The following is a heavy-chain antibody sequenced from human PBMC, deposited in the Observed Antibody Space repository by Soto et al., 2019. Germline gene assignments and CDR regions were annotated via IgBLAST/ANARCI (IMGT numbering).Heavy chain of an antibody. CDR1: GLALSDNW. V-gene: IGHV3-11*05. Sequence: QVHLVESGGGLVKPGGALRLSCIGSGLALSDNWMTWIRQAPGKGLEWVAHISASVGYPIHADSLKGRFTISRDNARNSLWLQMDSLTAQVTAVYFCARSTGWTEVGVYKYGLDVWGQGTTVIVSS. CDR3: ARSTGWTEVGVYKYGLDV. D-gene: IGHD2-8*01. CDR2: ISASVGYP. J-gene: IGHJ6*02.